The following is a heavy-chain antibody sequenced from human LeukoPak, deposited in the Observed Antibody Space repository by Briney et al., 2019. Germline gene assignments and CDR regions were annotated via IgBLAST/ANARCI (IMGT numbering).Heavy chain of an antibody. CDR2: IKSKTDGGTT. V-gene: IGHV3-15*01. Sequence: GGSLRLSCAASGFTFSNAWMSWVRQAPGKGLEWVGRIKSKTDGGTTDYAAPVKGRFTISRDDSKNTLYLQMNSLKTEDTAVYYCTTDPPSPLAYCGGDCYPAYDAFDIWGQGTMVTVSS. J-gene: IGHJ3*02. D-gene: IGHD2-21*02. CDR3: TTDPPSPLAYCGGDCYPAYDAFDI. CDR1: GFTFSNAW.